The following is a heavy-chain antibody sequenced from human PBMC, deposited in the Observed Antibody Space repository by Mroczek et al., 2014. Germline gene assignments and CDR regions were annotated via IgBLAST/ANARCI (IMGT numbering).Heavy chain of an antibody. CDR3: ASSTPGRFVFDY. Sequence: QVQLQQWGPGLVKPSETLSLTCTVSGGSISSYYWSWIRQPPGKGLEWIGYISYSGYTYYNPSLKSRVTISIDTSKNQFSLRLNSVTAADTAVYYCASSTPGRFVFDYWGQGTLVTVSS. D-gene: IGHD2-15*01. J-gene: IGHJ4*02. CDR1: GGSISSYY. V-gene: IGHV4-59*01. CDR2: ISYSGYT.